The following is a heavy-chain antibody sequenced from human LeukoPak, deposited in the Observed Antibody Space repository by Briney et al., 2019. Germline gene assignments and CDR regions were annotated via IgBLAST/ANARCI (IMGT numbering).Heavy chain of an antibody. CDR1: GYTFTSYG. V-gene: IGHV1-2*02. J-gene: IGHJ4*02. D-gene: IGHD3-3*01. CDR3: AKRGYDFWAYFDY. Sequence: ASVKVSCKASGYTFTSYGISWVRQAPGQGLEWMGWINPNSGGTNYAQKFQGRVTMTRDTSISTAYMELSRLRSDDTAVYYCAKRGYDFWAYFDYWGQGTLVTVSS. CDR2: INPNSGGT.